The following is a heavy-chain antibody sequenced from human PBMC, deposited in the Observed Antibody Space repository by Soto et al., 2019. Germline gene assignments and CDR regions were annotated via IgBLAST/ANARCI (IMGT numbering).Heavy chain of an antibody. Sequence: ASVKVSCKASGYTFTSYAMHWVRQAPGQRLEWMGWINAGNGNTKYSQKFQGRVTITRDTSASTAYMELSSLRSEDTAVYYCARDPALFYYGSGSPKYYFDYWGQGTLVTVSS. D-gene: IGHD3-10*01. CDR1: GYTFTSYA. CDR2: INAGNGNT. V-gene: IGHV1-3*01. J-gene: IGHJ4*02. CDR3: ARDPALFYYGSGSPKYYFDY.